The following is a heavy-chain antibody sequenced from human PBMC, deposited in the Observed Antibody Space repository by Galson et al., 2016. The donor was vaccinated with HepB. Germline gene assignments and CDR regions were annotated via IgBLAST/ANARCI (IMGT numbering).Heavy chain of an antibody. D-gene: IGHD1-26*01. CDR2: SWYDGGNN. CDR3: ARAGTYYYYGLDV. CDR1: GFTFNSYG. Sequence: SLRLSCAASGFTFNSYGIHWVRQPPGKGLEWVAVSWYDGGNNYYSDSVKGRVTVSRDRSKNTLYLQLNSLRAEDTAVYYFARAGTYYYYGLDVWGLGTTVTVSS. J-gene: IGHJ6*02. V-gene: IGHV3-33*01.